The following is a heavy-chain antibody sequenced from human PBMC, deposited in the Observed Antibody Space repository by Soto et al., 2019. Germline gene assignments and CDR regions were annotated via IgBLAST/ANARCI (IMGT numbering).Heavy chain of an antibody. CDR2: FDPEDGET. D-gene: IGHD3-10*01. CDR1: GYTLTELS. CDR3: ATRPYYGSNPQPFDY. J-gene: IGHJ4*02. V-gene: IGHV1-24*01. Sequence: GASVKVSCKVSGYTLTELSMHWVRQAPGKGLEWMGGFDPEDGETIYAQKFQGRVTMTEDTSTDTAYMELSSLRSEDTAVYYCATRPYYGSNPQPFDYWGQGTLVTVSS.